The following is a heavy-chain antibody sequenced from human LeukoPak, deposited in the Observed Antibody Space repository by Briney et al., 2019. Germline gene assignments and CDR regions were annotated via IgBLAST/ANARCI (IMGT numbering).Heavy chain of an antibody. V-gene: IGHV1-18*01. CDR3: AREGPDGTTGTWYFDY. D-gene: IGHD1-1*01. CDR1: GYTFTSYG. CDR2: ISAYNGNT. J-gene: IGHJ4*02. Sequence: ASVKVSCKASGYTFTSYGISWVRQAPGQGLEWMGWISAYNGNTNYAQKLQGRVTMTTDTSTSTAYMELSSLRSEDTAVYYCAREGPDGTTGTWYFDYWGQGTLVTVSS.